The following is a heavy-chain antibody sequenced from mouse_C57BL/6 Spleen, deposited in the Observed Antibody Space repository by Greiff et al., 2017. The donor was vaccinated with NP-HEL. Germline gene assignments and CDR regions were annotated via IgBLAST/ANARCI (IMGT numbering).Heavy chain of an antibody. J-gene: IGHJ1*03. CDR1: GFTFSSYA. Sequence: EVKLVESGGGLVKPGGSLKLSCVASGFTFSSYAMSWVRQTPEKRLEWVATISDGGSYTYYPDNVKGRFTISRDNAKNNLYLQMSHLKSEDTAMYYCARSSWYFDVWGTGTTVTVSS. CDR2: ISDGGSYT. V-gene: IGHV5-4*03. CDR3: ARSSWYFDV.